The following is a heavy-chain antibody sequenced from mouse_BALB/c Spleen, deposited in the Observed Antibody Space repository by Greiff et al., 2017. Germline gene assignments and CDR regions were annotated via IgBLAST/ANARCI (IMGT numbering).Heavy chain of an antibody. Sequence: VQLQQSGAELVKPGASVKLSCTASGFNIKDTYMHWVKQRPEQGLEWIGRIDPANGNTKYDPKFQGKATITADTSSNTAYLQLSSLTSEDTAVYYCASGYGNYEGDYWGQGTSVTVSS. CDR2: IDPANGNT. CDR3: ASGYGNYEGDY. D-gene: IGHD2-10*02. CDR1: GFNIKDTY. J-gene: IGHJ4*01. V-gene: IGHV14-3*02.